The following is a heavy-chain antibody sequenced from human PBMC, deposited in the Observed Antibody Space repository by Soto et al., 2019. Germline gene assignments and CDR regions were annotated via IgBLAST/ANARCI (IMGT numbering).Heavy chain of an antibody. V-gene: IGHV4-34*01. D-gene: IGHD3-3*01. CDR2: IDHSGYT. Sequence: SETLSLTCAVYGGSFSGYYWNWIRQPPGKGLEWIGEIDHSGYTNYNLSLKSRVTISVDTSKNQFSLRLTSVTAADTAVYYCARVRDWFDPWGQGTLVTVSS. CDR3: ARVRDWFDP. J-gene: IGHJ5*02. CDR1: GGSFSGYY.